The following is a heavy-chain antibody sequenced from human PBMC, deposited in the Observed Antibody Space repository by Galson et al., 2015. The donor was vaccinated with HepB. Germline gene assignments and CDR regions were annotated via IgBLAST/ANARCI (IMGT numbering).Heavy chain of an antibody. CDR2: INHSGST. CDR1: GGSFSGYY. CDR3: ASFSLSGYDADAFDI. V-gene: IGHV4-34*01. Sequence: SETLSLTCAVYGGSFSGYYWSWIRQPPGKGLEWIGEINHSGSTNYNPSLKSRVTISVDTSKNQFSLKLSSVTAADTAVYYCASFSLSGYDADAFDIWGQGTMVTVSS. J-gene: IGHJ3*02. D-gene: IGHD5-12*01.